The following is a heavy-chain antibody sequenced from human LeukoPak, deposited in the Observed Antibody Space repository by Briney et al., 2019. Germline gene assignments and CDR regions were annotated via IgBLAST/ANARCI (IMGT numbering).Heavy chain of an antibody. Sequence: SETLSLTCTVSGGSISSYYRSWIRQPPGKGLEWIGYIYYSGSTNYNPSLKSRVTISVDTSKNQFSLKLSSVTAADTAVYYYASCPMVRGAPIDYWGQGTLVTVSS. CDR2: IYYSGST. CDR1: GGSISSYY. V-gene: IGHV4-59*01. D-gene: IGHD3-10*01. CDR3: ASCPMVRGAPIDY. J-gene: IGHJ4*02.